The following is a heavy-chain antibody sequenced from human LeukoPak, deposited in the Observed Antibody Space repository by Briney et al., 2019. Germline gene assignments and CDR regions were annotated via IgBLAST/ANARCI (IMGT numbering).Heavy chain of an antibody. J-gene: IGHJ5*02. D-gene: IGHD4-11*01. CDR1: GGSISSYY. Sequence: SETLSLICTVSGGSISSYYWSRIRQPLGKGLEWMGHIYYSGSTKYNPSLKSRVTISVDTSKNQFSLKLSCVTAADTAVYYCARYRGKTTVSSLDWFDPWGQGTLVTVSS. CDR2: IYYSGST. V-gene: IGHV4-59*01. CDR3: ARYRGKTTVSSLDWFDP.